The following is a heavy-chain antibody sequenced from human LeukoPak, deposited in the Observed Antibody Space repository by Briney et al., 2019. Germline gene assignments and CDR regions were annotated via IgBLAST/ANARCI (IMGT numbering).Heavy chain of an antibody. Sequence: GGSLRLSCAASGFTFNAFGMNWVRQAPGKGLEWVSYIGTTSGAIYYADSVKGRFTISGDSAKNSLYLQMNSLRAEDTAVYYCARFRTWGDKAFDYWGQGTLVTVSS. D-gene: IGHD2-21*02. CDR3: ARFRTWGDKAFDY. CDR1: GFTFNAFG. CDR2: IGTTSGAI. J-gene: IGHJ4*02. V-gene: IGHV3-48*01.